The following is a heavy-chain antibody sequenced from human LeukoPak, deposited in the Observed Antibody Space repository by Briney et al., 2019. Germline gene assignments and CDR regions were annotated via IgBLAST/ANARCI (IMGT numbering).Heavy chain of an antibody. V-gene: IGHV3-48*02. CDR1: GFSISNYG. J-gene: IGHJ3*01. CDR2: IRSDSSTK. Sequence: GGSLRLSCAGSGFSISNYGMNWVRQAPGKGLEWLSYIRSDSSTKYYADSVEGRFTISRDNAQNSLYLQMNSLRDEDSGVYFCARDYSRWRGDFDVWGQGTMVTVSS. CDR3: ARDYSRWRGDFDV. D-gene: IGHD6-13*01.